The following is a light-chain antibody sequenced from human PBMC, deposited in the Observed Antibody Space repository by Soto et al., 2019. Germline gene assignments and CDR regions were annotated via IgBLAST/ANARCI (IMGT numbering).Light chain of an antibody. V-gene: IGLV2-8*01. CDR3: SAYAGSSTWV. CDR1: SSDVGGYNY. J-gene: IGLJ2*01. Sequence: QSAPTQPPSASGSPGQSVTFSCTGTSSDVGGYNYVSWYQQYPGKAPKLMIYEVYKRHSGVPARFSGSKSGNTASLTVSGLQPEDEGDYYCSAYAGSSTWVVGGGTKLTVL. CDR2: EVY.